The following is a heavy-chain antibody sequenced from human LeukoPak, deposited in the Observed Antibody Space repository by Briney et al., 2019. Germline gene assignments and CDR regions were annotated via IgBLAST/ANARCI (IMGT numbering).Heavy chain of an antibody. J-gene: IGHJ6*03. CDR1: GYTLSGWY. CDR3: ARDKSRTYYDFWSGYYRYYIDV. Sequence: APVKVSCKTSGYTLSGWYMHWVRQVPGQGFEWMGWINPYSGDTNYAQKFKDRVTMTRDTSISTLYMELRDLRSGDAAVYYCARDKSRTYYDFWSGYYRYYIDVWGKGTTVTVSS. CDR2: INPYSGDT. V-gene: IGHV1-2*02. D-gene: IGHD3-3*01.